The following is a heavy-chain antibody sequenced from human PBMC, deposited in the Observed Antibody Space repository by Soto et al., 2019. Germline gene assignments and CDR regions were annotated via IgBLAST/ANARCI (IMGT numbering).Heavy chain of an antibody. CDR3: ARDGGYNVTTTYYYLGMDV. CDR1: VFTFSSYG. D-gene: IGHD3-22*01. CDR2: IWYDGSNT. J-gene: IGHJ6*02. V-gene: IGHV3-33*01. Sequence: QVQLVESGGGVVQPGKSLRLSCEASVFTFSSYGMHWVRQAPCKGLEWVAVIWYDGSNTFHADSVRGRFTISRDTSKNTLYLQMNNLRADDTAVYYCARDGGYNVTTTYYYLGMDVWGRGTTVTVSS.